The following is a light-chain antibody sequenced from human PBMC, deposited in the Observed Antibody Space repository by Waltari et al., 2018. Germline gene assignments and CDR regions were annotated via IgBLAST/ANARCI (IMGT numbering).Light chain of an antibody. CDR2: EVS. J-gene: IGLJ3*02. Sequence: WHARSPGTAPRHMIDEVSRRPSGVPYRFSGSKSGNTASLTISGLQAEDEADDYCSSYTSSNTWVFGGGTKLTVL. CDR3: SSYTSSNTWV. V-gene: IGLV2-18*02.